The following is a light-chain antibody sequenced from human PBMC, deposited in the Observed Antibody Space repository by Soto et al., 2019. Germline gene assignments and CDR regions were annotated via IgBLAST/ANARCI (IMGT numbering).Light chain of an antibody. CDR1: QSISCT. J-gene: IGKJ1*01. Sequence: EIVMTQSPATLSVSPGGRATLSCRASQSISCTLAWYQQKPGQAPRLLIYGASTRAAGFPARFSGSGSGTDFTLTISSLQSEDFAVYYCQQYDNWPWTFGQGTKVEIK. CDR2: GAS. V-gene: IGKV3-15*01. CDR3: QQYDNWPWT.